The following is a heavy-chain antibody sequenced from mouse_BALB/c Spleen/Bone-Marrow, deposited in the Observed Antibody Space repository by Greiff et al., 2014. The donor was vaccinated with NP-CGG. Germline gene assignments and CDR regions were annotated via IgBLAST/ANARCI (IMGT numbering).Heavy chain of an antibody. CDR1: GFDFSRYW. D-gene: IGHD1-1*01. V-gene: IGHV4-1*02. Sequence: DVLLVESGGGLVQPGRSLKLSCAASGFDFSRYWMSWVRQAPGKGLEWIGEINPDSSTINYTPSLKDKFIISRDNAKNTLYLQMSKVRSEDTALYYRARQGYYGRSDYWGQGTTLTVSS. J-gene: IGHJ2*01. CDR2: INPDSSTI. CDR3: ARQGYYGRSDY.